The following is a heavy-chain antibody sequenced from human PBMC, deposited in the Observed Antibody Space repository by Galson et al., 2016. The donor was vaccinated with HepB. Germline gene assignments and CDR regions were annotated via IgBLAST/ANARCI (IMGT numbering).Heavy chain of an antibody. D-gene: IGHD3-16*01. Sequence: SLRLSCAASGFTFSSYSMNWVRQAPGKGLEWVSYISSSSSTIYYADSVKGRLTISRDNAKNSLYLQMNSLRAEDTAVYYCARDGGIPGAAFDIWGQGTMVTVSS. CDR2: ISSSSSTI. J-gene: IGHJ3*02. V-gene: IGHV3-48*01. CDR3: ARDGGIPGAAFDI. CDR1: GFTFSSYS.